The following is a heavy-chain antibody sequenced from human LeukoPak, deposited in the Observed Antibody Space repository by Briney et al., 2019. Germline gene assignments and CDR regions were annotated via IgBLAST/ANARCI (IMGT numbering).Heavy chain of an antibody. CDR1: GFTFSSYA. CDR3: VKAASIAVAGPPGY. Sequence: GSLRLSCSASGFTFSSYAMHWVRQAPGKGLEYVSAISSNGGSTYYADSVKGRFTISRDNSKNTLYLQMSSLRAEDTAVYYCVKAASIAVAGPPGYWGQGTLVTVSS. CDR2: ISSNGGST. D-gene: IGHD6-19*01. J-gene: IGHJ4*02. V-gene: IGHV3-64D*06.